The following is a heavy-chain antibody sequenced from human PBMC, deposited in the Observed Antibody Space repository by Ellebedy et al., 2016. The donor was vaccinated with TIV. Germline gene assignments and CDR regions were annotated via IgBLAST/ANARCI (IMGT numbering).Heavy chain of an antibody. V-gene: IGHV3-11*01. CDR2: ISDSGSMI. CDR3: ARISSGRSFYGMDV. CDR1: GFSSSDYY. J-gene: IGHJ6*04. Sequence: GGSLRLXXAASGFSSSDYYMSWIRQAPGKGLEWVSYISDSGSMIHYADSVKGRFTISRDNSKNSLYLQMNNLRAEDTAVYYCARISSGRSFYGMDVWGKGTTVTVSS. D-gene: IGHD6-19*01.